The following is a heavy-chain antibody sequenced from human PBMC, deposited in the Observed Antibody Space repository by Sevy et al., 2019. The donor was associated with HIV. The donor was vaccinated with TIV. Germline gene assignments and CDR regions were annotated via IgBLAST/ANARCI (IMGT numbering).Heavy chain of an antibody. J-gene: IGHJ5*02. CDR2: IGNDGSK. Sequence: GGSLRLSCVASGFTFSTSVMHWVRQAPGKGLEYVSGIGNDGSKHYADSVKDRATISRDNSKNTVYLQLGSLGPGDMAVYYSAREFHSSGHCGCFDPWGQGTLVTVSS. CDR3: AREFHSSGHCGCFDP. D-gene: IGHD3-22*01. V-gene: IGHV3-64*02. CDR1: GFTFSTSV.